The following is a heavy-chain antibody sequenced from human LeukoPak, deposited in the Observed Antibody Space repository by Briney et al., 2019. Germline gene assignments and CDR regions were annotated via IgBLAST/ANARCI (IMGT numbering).Heavy chain of an antibody. CDR3: ARNYYHSSAPGSWFDP. CDR1: GFTFSSHG. V-gene: IGHV3-23*01. Sequence: PGGSLRLSCAASGFTFSSHGMNWVRQAPGKGLEWVSGISPSGGITYYTDSVKGRFTISRDNSNNTMHLQMNSVRPEDTAVYFCARNYYHSSAPGSWFDPWGQGTLVTVSS. CDR2: ISPSGGIT. J-gene: IGHJ5*02. D-gene: IGHD3-22*01.